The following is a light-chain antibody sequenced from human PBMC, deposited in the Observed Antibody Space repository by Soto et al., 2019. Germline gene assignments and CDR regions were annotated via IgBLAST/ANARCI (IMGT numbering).Light chain of an antibody. J-gene: IGKJ4*01. V-gene: IGKV3-15*01. Sequence: EIAMTQSPATLSVSPGERATLSCTTSQSVCSNLAWYQQNPHRAPRLLIYGASPRSTGIPARLSGSGSGTEFTLTFSSMLSEEVAVYYCQQYYNWPPLTFGQGTKVEIK. CDR2: GAS. CDR1: QSVCSN. CDR3: QQYYNWPPLT.